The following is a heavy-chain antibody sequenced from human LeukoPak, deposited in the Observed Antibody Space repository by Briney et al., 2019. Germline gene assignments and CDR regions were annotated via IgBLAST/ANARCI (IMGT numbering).Heavy chain of an antibody. J-gene: IGHJ4*02. V-gene: IGHV3-7*01. CDR2: IKKDGSEI. CDR1: GFTFSTYW. Sequence: PGGSLRLSCAAFGFTFSTYWMSWVRQAPGKGLEWLASIKKDGSEIKYVDSVKGRFTISRDNAKSSLHLQMDSLRAEDTAVYYCARLDDTSAYRPVEYWGQGTLVTVSS. D-gene: IGHD3-22*01. CDR3: ARLDDTSAYRPVEY.